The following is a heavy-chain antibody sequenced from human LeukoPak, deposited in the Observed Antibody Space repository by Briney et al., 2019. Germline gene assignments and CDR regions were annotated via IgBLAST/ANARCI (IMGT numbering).Heavy chain of an antibody. J-gene: IGHJ3*02. Sequence: NASETLTLTCTVSGASINIYTYYWGWIRQPPGKGLEWIGSVSYSGSPYYNPSLTSRATISVDTSRNQVSLKLTSVTAADTAVYYCARGPSGLRSPFNTWGQGTTVTVSS. CDR2: VSYSGSP. CDR1: GASINIYTYY. D-gene: IGHD5-12*01. CDR3: ARGPSGLRSPFNT. V-gene: IGHV4-39*07.